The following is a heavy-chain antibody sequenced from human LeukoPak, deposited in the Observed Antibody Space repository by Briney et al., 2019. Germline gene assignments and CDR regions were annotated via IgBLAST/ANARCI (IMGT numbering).Heavy chain of an antibody. CDR3: ASHYASGSYYFYYFDY. J-gene: IGHJ4*02. CDR2: ISGTGGSA. D-gene: IGHD3-10*01. CDR1: GFTFSSYA. V-gene: IGHV3-23*01. Sequence: GGSLRLSCVASGFTFSSYAMSWVRQALGKGLEWVSSISGTGGSAHYADSVKGRFTISRDNSKNTLYLQMNSLRAEDTAVYYCASHYASGSYYFYYFDYWGQGTLVTVSS.